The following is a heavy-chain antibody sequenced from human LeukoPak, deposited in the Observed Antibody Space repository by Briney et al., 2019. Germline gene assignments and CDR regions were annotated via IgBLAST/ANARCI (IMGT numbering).Heavy chain of an antibody. V-gene: IGHV4-61*02. CDR1: GGSISSGSYY. CDR2: IYTSGST. CDR3: ARTGDCCDY. D-gene: IGHD1-14*01. Sequence: SETLSLTCTVSGGSISSGSYYWSWIRQPAGKGLEWIGRIYTSGSTNYNPSLKSRVTISVDTSKNQFSLKLSSVTAADTAVYYCARTGDCCDYWGQGTLVTVSS. J-gene: IGHJ4*02.